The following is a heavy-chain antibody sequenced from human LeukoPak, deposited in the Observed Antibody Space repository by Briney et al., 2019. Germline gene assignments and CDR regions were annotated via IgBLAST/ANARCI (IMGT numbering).Heavy chain of an antibody. CDR3: VRDRRYYDSSGYPSYWYFDL. CDR2: IIPIFGTA. J-gene: IGHJ2*01. D-gene: IGHD3-22*01. Sequence: ASVKVSCKASGGTFSSYAISWVRQAPGQGLEWMGGIIPIFGTANYAQKFQGRVTITADESTSTAYMELSSLRSEDTAVYYCVRDRRYYDSSGYPSYWYFDLWGRGTLVTVSS. CDR1: GGTFSSYA. V-gene: IGHV1-69*13.